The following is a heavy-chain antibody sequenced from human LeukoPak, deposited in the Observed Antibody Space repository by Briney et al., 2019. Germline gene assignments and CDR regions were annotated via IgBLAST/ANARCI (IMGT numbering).Heavy chain of an antibody. D-gene: IGHD2-15*01. V-gene: IGHV1-69*01. J-gene: IGHJ4*02. CDR2: IIPIFGTA. CDR3: AREESVPRYCGGGSCYGLDY. CDR1: GGTFSSYA. Sequence: SVKVSCKASGGTFSSYAISWVRQAPGQGLEWMGGIIPIFGTANYARKFQGRVTITADESTSTAYMELSSLRSEDTAVYYCAREESVPRYCGGGSCYGLDYWGQGTLVTVSS.